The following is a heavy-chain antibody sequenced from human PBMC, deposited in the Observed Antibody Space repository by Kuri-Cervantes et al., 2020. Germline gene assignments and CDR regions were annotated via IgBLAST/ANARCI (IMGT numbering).Heavy chain of an antibody. CDR2: ISSSSSYI. CDR1: GFTFSSYA. CDR3: ASMVRGVIIMEYYFDY. D-gene: IGHD3-10*01. Sequence: GESLKISCAASGFTFSSYAMHWVRQAPGKGLEWVSSISSSSSYIYYADSVKGRFTISRDNAKNTLYLQMNSLRAEDTAVYYCASMVRGVIIMEYYFDYWGQGTLVTVSS. J-gene: IGHJ4*02. V-gene: IGHV3-21*04.